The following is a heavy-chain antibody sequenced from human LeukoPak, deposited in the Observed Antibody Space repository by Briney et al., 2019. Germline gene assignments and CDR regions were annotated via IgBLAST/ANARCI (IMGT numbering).Heavy chain of an antibody. V-gene: IGHV3-23*01. J-gene: IGHJ3*02. CDR1: GFTFSSYA. CDR2: ISGSGGST. D-gene: IGHD2-15*01. Sequence: GGSLRLSCAASGFTFSSYAMSWVRQAPGKGLEWVSAISGSGGSTYYADSVKGRFTISRDNSKSTLYLQMNSLRAEDTAVYYCAKDGRIVVVVAAHAFDIWGQGTMVTVSS. CDR3: AKDGRIVVVVAAHAFDI.